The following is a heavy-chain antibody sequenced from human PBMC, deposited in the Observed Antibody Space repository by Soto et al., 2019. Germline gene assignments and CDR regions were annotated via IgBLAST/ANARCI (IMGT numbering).Heavy chain of an antibody. V-gene: IGHV3-30*18. CDR3: AKDRVAAAGLGDY. J-gene: IGHJ4*02. CDR1: GFTFSSYG. Sequence: PGGSLRLSCAASGFTFSSYGMHWVRQAPGKGLEWVAVISYDGSNKYYADSVKGRFTISRDNSKNTLYLQMNSLRAEDTAVYYCAKDRVAAAGLGDYWGQGTLVTVSS. D-gene: IGHD6-13*01. CDR2: ISYDGSNK.